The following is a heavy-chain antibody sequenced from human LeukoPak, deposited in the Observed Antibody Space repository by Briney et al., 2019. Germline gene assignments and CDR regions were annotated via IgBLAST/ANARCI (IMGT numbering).Heavy chain of an antibody. CDR3: ARDARTIKERSDAFDI. Sequence: SETLSLTCIVSGGSITNYYWSWVRQPPGKGLEWIGYIYYTGSTNYSPSLSSRVTISIDTSKTQFSLNLRSATAADTAVYYCARDARTIKERSDAFDIWGQGTMVTVSS. J-gene: IGHJ3*02. V-gene: IGHV4-59*01. CDR1: GGSITNYY. CDR2: IYYTGST. D-gene: IGHD1-1*01.